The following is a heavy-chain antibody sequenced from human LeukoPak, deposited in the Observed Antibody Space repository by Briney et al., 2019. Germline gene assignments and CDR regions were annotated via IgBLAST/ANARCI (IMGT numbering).Heavy chain of an antibody. J-gene: IGHJ5*02. CDR1: GFTFSSYS. CDR3: ARDPLGNDYVWGTIP. CDR2: ISSSSSTI. V-gene: IGHV3-48*02. D-gene: IGHD3-16*01. Sequence: GGSLRLSCAASGFTFSSYSMNWVRQTPGKGLEWVSYISSSSSTIYYADSVKGRFTISRDNAKNSLYLQMNSLRDEDTAVYYCARDPLGNDYVWGTIPWGQGTLVTVSS.